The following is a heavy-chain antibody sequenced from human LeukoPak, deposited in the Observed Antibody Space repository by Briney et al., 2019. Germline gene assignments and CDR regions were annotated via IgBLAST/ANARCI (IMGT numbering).Heavy chain of an antibody. CDR2: IYYSGST. D-gene: IGHD3-10*01. Sequence: PSETLSLTCTVSGGSISSYYWSWIRQPPGKGLEWIGYIYYSGSTNYNPSLKSRVTISVDTSKNQFSLKLSSVTAADTAVYYCARDGMVRGVSLFDPWGQGTLVTVSS. CDR3: ARDGMVRGVSLFDP. V-gene: IGHV4-59*01. J-gene: IGHJ5*02. CDR1: GGSISSYY.